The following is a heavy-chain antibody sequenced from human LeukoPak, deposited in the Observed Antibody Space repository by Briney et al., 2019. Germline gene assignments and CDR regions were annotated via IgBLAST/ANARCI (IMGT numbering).Heavy chain of an antibody. CDR1: GGSMTSYY. CDR2: IHSSVGT. J-gene: IGHJ4*02. Sequence: PSETLSLTCTLSGGSMTSYYWTYIRHPAGKGREWIGRIHSSVGTNYSPSLKSRVTMPLDTPKKQSSLTLKSVTAADTAIYYCEREFSGTSIAARVFDSWGQGTLVTVSS. D-gene: IGHD6-6*01. CDR3: EREFSGTSIAARVFDS. V-gene: IGHV4-4*07.